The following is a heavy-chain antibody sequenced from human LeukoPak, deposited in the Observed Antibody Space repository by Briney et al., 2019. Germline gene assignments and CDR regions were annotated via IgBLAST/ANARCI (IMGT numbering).Heavy chain of an antibody. CDR1: GYTFTGYY. V-gene: IGHV1-2*02. Sequence: ASVKVSCKVSGYTFTGYYMHWVRQAPGQGLEWMGWINPNSGGTNYAQKFQGRVTMTRDTSISTAYMELSRLRSDDTAVYYCARAVAAAGKNRGDYWGQGTLVTVSS. D-gene: IGHD6-13*01. CDR2: INPNSGGT. J-gene: IGHJ4*02. CDR3: ARAVAAAGKNRGDY.